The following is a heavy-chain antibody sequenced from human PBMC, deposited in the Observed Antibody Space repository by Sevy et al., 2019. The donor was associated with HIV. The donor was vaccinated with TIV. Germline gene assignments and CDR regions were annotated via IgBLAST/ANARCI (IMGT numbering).Heavy chain of an antibody. CDR1: GFTFNTYS. CDR3: ARGGILVEGDDRTTPFDF. CDR2: ISSDGVNK. J-gene: IGHJ4*02. Sequence: GGSLRLSCSVSGFTFNTYSFHWVRQAPGMGLEWVSVISSDGVNKYYADSVRGRFTISRDNSKSTLYLQMNNLRAGDTGAYYCARGGILVEGDDRTTPFDFWGQGTLVTVSS. V-gene: IGHV3-30-3*01. D-gene: IGHD2-15*01.